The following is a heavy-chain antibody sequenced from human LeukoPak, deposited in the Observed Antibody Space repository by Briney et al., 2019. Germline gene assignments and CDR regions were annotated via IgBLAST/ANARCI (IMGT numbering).Heavy chain of an antibody. D-gene: IGHD6-13*01. CDR1: VYTFTGYY. Sequence: GASVKVSCKASVYTFTGYYMHWVRQAPGQGLEWMGWINPNSGGTNYAQKFQGRVTMTRDTSISTAYMELSRLRSDDTAVYYCAREEQGSSSCNYWGQGTLVTVSS. J-gene: IGHJ4*02. CDR2: INPNSGGT. CDR3: AREEQGSSSCNY. V-gene: IGHV1-2*02.